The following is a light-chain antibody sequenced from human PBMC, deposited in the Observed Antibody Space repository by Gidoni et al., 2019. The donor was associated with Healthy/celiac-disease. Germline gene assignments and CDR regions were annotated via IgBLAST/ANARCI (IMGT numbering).Light chain of an antibody. CDR2: WAS. CDR3: QQYYSTPLT. J-gene: IGKJ4*01. CDR1: QSVLYSSNNKNY. V-gene: IGKV4-1*01. Sequence: DIVMTQSPDSLAVSLGERATIKCKSSQSVLYSSNNKNYLAWYQQKPGQPPKLLIYWASTRESGVPDRFSGSGSGTDFTLPISSLQAEDVAVYYCQQYYSTPLTFXGXTKVEIK.